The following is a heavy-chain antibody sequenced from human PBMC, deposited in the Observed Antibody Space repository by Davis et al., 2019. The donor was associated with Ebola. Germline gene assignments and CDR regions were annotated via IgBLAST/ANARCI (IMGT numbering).Heavy chain of an antibody. CDR3: AGVDYGDSWRWFDP. Sequence: GESLKISCAASGFTFSRYWMHWVRQAPGKGLVWVSRINSDGSRTNYADSVKGRFTISRGNAKNTVYLQMNSLRAEDTAVYFCAGVDYGDSWRWFDPWGQGTLVTVSS. CDR1: GFTFSRYW. CDR2: INSDGSRT. J-gene: IGHJ5*02. V-gene: IGHV3-74*01. D-gene: IGHD4-17*01.